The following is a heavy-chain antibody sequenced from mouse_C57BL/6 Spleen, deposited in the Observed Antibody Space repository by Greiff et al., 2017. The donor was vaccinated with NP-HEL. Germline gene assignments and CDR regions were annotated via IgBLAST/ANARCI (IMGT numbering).Heavy chain of an antibody. J-gene: IGHJ4*01. Sequence: QVQLKQPGAELVKPGASVKLSCKASGYTFTSYWMHWVKQRPGQGLEWIGMIHPNSGSTNYNEKFKSKATLTVDKSSSTAYMQLSSLTSEDSAVYYCARDGSSYLHAMDYWGQGTSVTVSS. CDR2: IHPNSGST. CDR1: GYTFTSYW. CDR3: ARDGSSYLHAMDY. V-gene: IGHV1-64*01. D-gene: IGHD1-1*01.